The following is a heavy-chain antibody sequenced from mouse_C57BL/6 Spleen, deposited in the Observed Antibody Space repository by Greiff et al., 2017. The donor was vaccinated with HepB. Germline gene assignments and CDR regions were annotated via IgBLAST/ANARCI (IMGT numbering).Heavy chain of an antibody. CDR2: IWTGGGT. CDR3: ASLITTVPYAMDY. CDR1: GFSLTSYA. J-gene: IGHJ4*01. Sequence: VHLVESGPGLVAPSQSLSITCTVSGFSLTSYAISWVRQPPGKGLEWLGVIWTGGGTNYNSALKSRLSISKDNSKSQVFLKMNSLQTDDTARYYCASLITTVPYAMDYWGQGTSVTVSS. D-gene: IGHD1-1*01. V-gene: IGHV2-9-1*01.